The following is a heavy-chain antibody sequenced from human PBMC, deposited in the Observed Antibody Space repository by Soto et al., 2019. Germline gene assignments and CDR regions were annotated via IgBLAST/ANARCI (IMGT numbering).Heavy chain of an antibody. CDR2: LIPIYDEP. CDR1: GFTFNVYG. Sequence: QVQLVQSGAEVKNPGSSVRVSCKTSGFTFNVYGIHWVRQAPGQGLEWMGGLIPIYDEPNYSQKFQGRVTMTADKSTATVYLELNSLRSEDTAVDFCARVRDPHLDHYGLDVWGQGPTVPASS. J-gene: IGHJ6*02. V-gene: IGHV1-69*06. CDR3: ARVRDPHLDHYGLDV.